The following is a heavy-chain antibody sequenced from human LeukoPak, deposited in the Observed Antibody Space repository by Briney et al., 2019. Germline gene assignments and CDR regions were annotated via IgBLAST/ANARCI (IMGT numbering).Heavy chain of an antibody. CDR3: ARGPPPDFDC. Sequence: SETLSLTCAVSGGSISSGGYSWSWIRQPPGKGLEWIGYIYHSGSTYYNPSLKSRVTISVDRSKNQFSLKLSSVTAADTAVYYCARGPPPDFDCWGQGTLVTVSS. CDR2: IYHSGST. J-gene: IGHJ4*02. CDR1: GGSISSGGYS. V-gene: IGHV4-30-2*01.